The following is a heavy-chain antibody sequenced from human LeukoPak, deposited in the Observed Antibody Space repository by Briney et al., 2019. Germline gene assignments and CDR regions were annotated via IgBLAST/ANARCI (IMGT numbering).Heavy chain of an antibody. CDR3: AKDSGWILFDD. CDR2: ISYDGSNK. CDR1: GFTFSSYA. V-gene: IGHV3-30*04. D-gene: IGHD2-2*03. Sequence: PGGSLRLSCAASGFTFSSYAMHWVRQAPGKGLEWVAVISYDGSNKYYADSVKGRFTISRDNSKNTLYLQMNSLRAEDTALYFCAKDSGWILFDDWGQGTLVTVSS. J-gene: IGHJ4*02.